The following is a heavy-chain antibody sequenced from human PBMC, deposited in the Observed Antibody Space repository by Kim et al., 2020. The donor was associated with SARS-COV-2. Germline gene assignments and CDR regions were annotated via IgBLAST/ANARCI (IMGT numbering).Heavy chain of an antibody. CDR3: ARGRITIFGVVTEFYY. J-gene: IGHJ4*02. D-gene: IGHD3-3*01. Sequence: SLNGRVTISVDTSKNQFSLKLSSVTAADTAVYYCARGRITIFGVVTEFYYWGQGTLVTVSS. V-gene: IGHV4-31*02.